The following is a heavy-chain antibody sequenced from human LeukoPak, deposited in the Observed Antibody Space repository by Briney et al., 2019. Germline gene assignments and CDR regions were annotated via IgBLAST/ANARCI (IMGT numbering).Heavy chain of an antibody. CDR3: ARDPRNSYDSSGFIDR. D-gene: IGHD3-22*01. J-gene: IGHJ5*02. V-gene: IGHV3-74*01. CDR1: GFTFSTYW. CDR2: VNSDGSST. Sequence: PGGSLRVSCAASGFTFSTYWMHWVRQAPGKGLVWVSRVNSDGSSTNYADSVKGRFTMSRDNAKNTLDLQMNSLRAEDTAVYYCARDPRNSYDSSGFIDRWGEGTLVTVSS.